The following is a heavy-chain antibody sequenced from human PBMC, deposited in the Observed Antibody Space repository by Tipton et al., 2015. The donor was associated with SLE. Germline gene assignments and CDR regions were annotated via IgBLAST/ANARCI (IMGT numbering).Heavy chain of an antibody. CDR1: GFTFSSYW. CDR3: ARVGVAGYFDY. Sequence: SLRLSCAASGFTFSSYWMHWVRQATGKGLEWVSAIGTAGDTYYPGSVKGRFTISRENAKNSLYLQMNSLRAGDTAVYYCARVGVAGYFDYWGQGTLVTVSS. CDR2: IGTAGDT. J-gene: IGHJ4*02. D-gene: IGHD6-19*01. V-gene: IGHV3-13*04.